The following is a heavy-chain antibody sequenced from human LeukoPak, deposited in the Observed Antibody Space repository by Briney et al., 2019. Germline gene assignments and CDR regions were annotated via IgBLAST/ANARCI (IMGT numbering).Heavy chain of an antibody. CDR1: GYIFTTYN. CDR3: ARSHNVYFDY. V-gene: IGHV1-18*04. J-gene: IGHJ4*02. Sequence: ASVKVSCKPSGYIFTTYNLHWVQQAPGQGLEWTGWISTSTGDTDYARNLRGRVTMSTDASTGTAYMELRRLRSDDTAVYYCARSHNVYFDYWGQGTLLTVTT. CDR2: ISTSTGDT. D-gene: IGHD5-24*01.